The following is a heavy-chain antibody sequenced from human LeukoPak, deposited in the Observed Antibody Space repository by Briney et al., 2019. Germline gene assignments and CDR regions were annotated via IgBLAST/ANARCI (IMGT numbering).Heavy chain of an antibody. J-gene: IGHJ4*02. CDR2: IFNGGVT. CDR1: SGSIKSHY. D-gene: IGHD6-13*01. CDR3: ASRPAGSTWYGIFDY. V-gene: IGHV4-59*11. Sequence: SETLSLTCTVSSGSIKSHYWSWLRQPPGKGLEWIGYIFNGGVTNYNPSLKSRVTMSVDTSRDQFSLRLSSVTAADTAIYYCASRPAGSTWYGIFDYWSQGTLVTVSS.